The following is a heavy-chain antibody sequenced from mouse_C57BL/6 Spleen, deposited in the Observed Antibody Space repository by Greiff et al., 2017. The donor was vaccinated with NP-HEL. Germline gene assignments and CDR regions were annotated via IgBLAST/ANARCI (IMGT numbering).Heavy chain of an antibody. CDR2: ISYDGSN. V-gene: IGHV3-6*01. CDR1: GYSITSGYY. Sequence: VQLKESGPGLVKPSQSLSLTCSVTGYSITSGYYWNWIRQFPGNKLEWMGYISYDGSNNYNPSLKNRISITRDTSKNQFFLKLNSVTTEDTATYYCAGDGYYYYAMDYWGQGTSVTVSS. J-gene: IGHJ4*01. CDR3: AGDGYYYYAMDY. D-gene: IGHD2-3*01.